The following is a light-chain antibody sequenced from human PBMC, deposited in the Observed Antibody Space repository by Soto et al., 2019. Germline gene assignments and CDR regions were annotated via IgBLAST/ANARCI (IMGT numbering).Light chain of an antibody. CDR3: KQNDISPRT. CDR1: QRISTY. CDR2: DAY. Sequence: IQMTQSPSSLSASVGDRVTITCRASQRISTYLNWYQQKPGNAPKLLIYDAYRLQSGVPSRFSGSGSGTDFTLTIRGLQPEDFATYYCKQNDISPRTFGQGTRLEIK. V-gene: IGKV1-39*01. J-gene: IGKJ5*01.